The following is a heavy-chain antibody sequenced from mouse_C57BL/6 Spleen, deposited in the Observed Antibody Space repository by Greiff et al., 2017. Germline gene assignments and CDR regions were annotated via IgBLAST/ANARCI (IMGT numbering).Heavy chain of an antibody. CDR3: ARGSITTPVDY. CDR2: IYPGDGDT. CDR1: GYAFSSSW. J-gene: IGHJ2*01. V-gene: IGHV1-82*01. D-gene: IGHD1-1*01. Sequence: VKLQESGPELVKPGASVKISCKASGYAFSSSWMNWVKQRPGKGLEWIGRIYPGDGDTNYNGKFKGKATLTADKSSSTAYMQLSSLTSEDSAVYFCARGSITTPVDYWGQGTTLTVSS.